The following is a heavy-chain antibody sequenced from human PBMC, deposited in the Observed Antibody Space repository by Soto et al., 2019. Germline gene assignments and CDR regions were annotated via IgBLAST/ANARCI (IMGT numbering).Heavy chain of an antibody. V-gene: IGHV2-26*01. CDR1: GFSLSNARMG. CDR2: IFSNDEK. D-gene: IGHD3-16*01. Sequence: QVTLKESGPVLVKPTEPLTLTCTVSGFSLSNARMGVSWIRQPPGKALEWLAHIFSNDEKSYSTSLKSRLTISKDTSKSQVVLTMTNMDPVDTATYYCARPYIIYDYIWGSYAFDIWGQGTMVTVSS. CDR3: ARPYIIYDYIWGSYAFDI. J-gene: IGHJ3*02.